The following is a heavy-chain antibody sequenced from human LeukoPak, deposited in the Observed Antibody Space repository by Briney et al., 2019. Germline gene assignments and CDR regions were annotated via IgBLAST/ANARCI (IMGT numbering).Heavy chain of an antibody. V-gene: IGHV3-23*01. D-gene: IGHD3-22*01. J-gene: IGHJ4*02. CDR2: ISGSGGSK. Sequence: GGSLRLSCAASGFTFSSYAMSWVRQAPGKGLEWVSAISGSGGSKYYADSVKGRFTISRDNSKNTLYLQMNSLRAEDTAVYYCAKGSCYYYHFDYWGQGTLVTVSS. CDR1: GFTFSSYA. CDR3: AKGSCYYYHFDY.